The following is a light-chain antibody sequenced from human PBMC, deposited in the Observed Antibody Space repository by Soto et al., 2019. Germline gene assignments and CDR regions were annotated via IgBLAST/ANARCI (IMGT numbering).Light chain of an antibody. CDR2: EGS. CDR3: CSYVGSSTWV. CDR1: GSDVGSYYL. Sequence: QSALTQPASVSGSPGQSITVSCTGSGSDVGSYYLVSWYQQHPGKAPKLMIYEGSKRPSGVSNRFSGSKSGNTASLTISGLQAEDEADYYCCSYVGSSTWVFGGGTKLTVL. J-gene: IGLJ3*02. V-gene: IGLV2-23*01.